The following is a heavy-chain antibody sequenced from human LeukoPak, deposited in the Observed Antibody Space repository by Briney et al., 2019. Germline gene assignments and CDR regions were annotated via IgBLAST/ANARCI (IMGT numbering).Heavy chain of an antibody. CDR1: GFTFSSYS. J-gene: IGHJ4*02. CDR3: ARDPTGDFDY. Sequence: GGSLRLSCAASGFTFSSYSMNLVRQAPGKGLEWVSSISSSSSYIYYADSVKGRFTISRDNAKDSLYLQMNSLRAEDTAVYYCARDPTGDFDYWGQGTLVTVSS. CDR2: ISSSSSYI. D-gene: IGHD7-27*01. V-gene: IGHV3-21*01.